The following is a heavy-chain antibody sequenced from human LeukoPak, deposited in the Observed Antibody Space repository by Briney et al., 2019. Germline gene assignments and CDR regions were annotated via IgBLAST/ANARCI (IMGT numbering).Heavy chain of an antibody. V-gene: IGHV3-30-3*01. CDR3: AREYTYSSGCSDY. CDR2: ISYDGSNK. D-gene: IGHD6-19*01. CDR1: GFTFSSYA. J-gene: IGHJ4*02. Sequence: GGSLRLSCAASGFTFSSYAMHWVRQAPGKGLEWVAVISYDGSNKYYADSVKGRFTISRDNSKNTLYLQMNSLRAEDTAVYYCAREYTYSSGCSDYWGQGTLVTVSS.